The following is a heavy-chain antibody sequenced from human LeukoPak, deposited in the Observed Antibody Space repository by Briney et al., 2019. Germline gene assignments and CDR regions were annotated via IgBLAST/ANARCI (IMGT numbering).Heavy chain of an antibody. J-gene: IGHJ4*02. CDR2: ISSSGSTI. CDR1: GFTFSNAW. D-gene: IGHD3-22*01. CDR3: ASTDAGGYYTYYFDY. Sequence: GGSLRLSCVVSGFTFSNAWMSWIRQAPGKGLEWVSYISSSGSTIYYADSVKGRFTISRDNAKNSLYLQMNSLRAEDTAVYYCASTDAGGYYTYYFDYWGQGTLVTVSS. V-gene: IGHV3-11*04.